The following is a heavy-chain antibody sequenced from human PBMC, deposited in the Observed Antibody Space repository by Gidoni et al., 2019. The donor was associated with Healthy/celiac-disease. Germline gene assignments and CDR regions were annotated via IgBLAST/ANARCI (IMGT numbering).Heavy chain of an antibody. Sequence: EVQLVESGGGLVQPGRSLRLSCTASGFTFGDYAMSWFRQAPGKGLEWVGFIRSKAYGGTTEDAASVKGRFTISRDDSKSIAYLQMNSLKTEDTAVYYCTRDRTRPRYSSSWYLWGQGTLVTVSS. CDR3: TRDRTRPRYSSSWYL. J-gene: IGHJ5*02. V-gene: IGHV3-49*03. CDR1: GFTFGDYA. D-gene: IGHD6-13*01. CDR2: IRSKAYGGTT.